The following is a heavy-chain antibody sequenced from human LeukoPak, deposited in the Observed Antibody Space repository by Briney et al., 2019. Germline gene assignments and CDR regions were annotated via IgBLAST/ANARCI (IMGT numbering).Heavy chain of an antibody. D-gene: IGHD5-18*01. J-gene: IGHJ5*02. CDR3: ARDGYSYSLGWFDP. CDR2: IKQDGSEI. Sequence: GGSLRLSCAASGFTFSNYWMTWVRQAPGKGLEWVANIKQDGSEISYVDSVKGRFTISRDNAKNSLYLQMNNLRVEDTAVYFCARDGYSYSLGWFDPWAREPWSPSPQ. V-gene: IGHV3-7*03. CDR1: GFTFSNYW.